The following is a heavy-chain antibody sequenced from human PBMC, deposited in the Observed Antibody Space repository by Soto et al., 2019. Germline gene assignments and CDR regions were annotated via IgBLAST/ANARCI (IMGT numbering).Heavy chain of an antibody. J-gene: IGHJ6*02. D-gene: IGHD3-3*01. CDR2: ISGSGGST. Sequence: TGGSLRLSCAASGFTFSSYSMSWVRQAPGKGLEWVSAISGSGGSTYYADSVKGRFTISRDNSKNTLYLQMNSLRAEDTAVYYCAKDFWPRSAKAWYDFWSGNSPDRQLNYYYYGMDVWGQGTTVTVSS. CDR3: AKDFWPRSAKAWYDFWSGNSPDRQLNYYYYGMDV. CDR1: GFTFSSYS. V-gene: IGHV3-23*01.